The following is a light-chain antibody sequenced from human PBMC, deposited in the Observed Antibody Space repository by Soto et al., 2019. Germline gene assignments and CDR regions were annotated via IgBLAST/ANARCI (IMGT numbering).Light chain of an antibody. CDR1: QSISSW. CDR2: KAS. J-gene: IGKJ1*01. V-gene: IGKV1-5*03. CDR3: QQYNSYWT. Sequence: PFIVSSSIGDRGIITLRASQSISSWLAWYQQKPGKAPKLLIYKASSLESGVPSRFSGSGSGTEFTLTISSLQPDDFATYYCQQYNSYWTFGQGTKV.